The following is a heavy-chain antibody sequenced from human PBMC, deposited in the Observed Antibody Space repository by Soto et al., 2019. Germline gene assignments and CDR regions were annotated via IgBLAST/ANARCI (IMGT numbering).Heavy chain of an antibody. J-gene: IGHJ1*01. D-gene: IGHD3-22*01. CDR2: ISVDGSST. V-gene: IGHV3-30-3*01. CDR1: GFSLSEYV. CDR3: AREDESSGHAGTFHL. Sequence: QVQLVESGGGVVQPGRSLRLSCTASGFSLSEYVMHWVRQAPGEGLEWVSGISVDGSSTHYADSVKGRFTISRDNSKNTLSLQMDSLTAEETTVYYCAREDESSGHAGTFHLWGQGTLLTVSS.